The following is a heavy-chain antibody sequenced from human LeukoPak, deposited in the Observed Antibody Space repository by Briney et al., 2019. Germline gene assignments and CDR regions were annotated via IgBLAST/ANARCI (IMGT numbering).Heavy chain of an antibody. V-gene: IGHV4-30-4*08. CDR3: AREDGGKPLGY. CDR2: IYYSGST. D-gene: IGHD4-23*01. Sequence: SETLSLTCTVSGGSISSSSYYWGWIRQPPGKGLEWIGYIYYSGSTYYNPSLKSRVTISVDTSKNQFSLKLSSVTAADTAVYYCAREDGGKPLGYWGQGTLVTVSS. CDR1: GGSISSSSYY. J-gene: IGHJ4*02.